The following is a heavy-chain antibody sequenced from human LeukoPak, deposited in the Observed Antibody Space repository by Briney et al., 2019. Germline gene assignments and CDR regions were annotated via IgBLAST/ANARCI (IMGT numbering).Heavy chain of an antibody. CDR2: IWYDGSKQ. V-gene: IGHV3-33*01. J-gene: IGHJ4*02. CDR1: GFTFTTYG. D-gene: IGHD3-22*01. Sequence: GGSLRLSCAASGFTFTTYGFHWVRQAPGKGLEWVAVIWYDGSKQYYADSVKGRFTFSRDDSQNMLYLQMNSLRAEDTAVYYCARGGYYYDSSGYHSRVFDYWGQGTLVTVSS. CDR3: ARGGYYYDSSGYHSRVFDY.